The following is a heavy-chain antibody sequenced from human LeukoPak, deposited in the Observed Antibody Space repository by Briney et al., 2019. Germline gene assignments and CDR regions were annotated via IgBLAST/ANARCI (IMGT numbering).Heavy chain of an antibody. Sequence: PGGSLRLSCAASGSTFSSYWMSWVRQAPGKGLEWVANIKQDGSEDYYVDSVKGRFTISRDNAKNSLYLQMNSLRVEDTAMYYCASTTGSYYPTFDSWGQGTLVSVSS. CDR3: ASTTGSYYPTFDS. CDR2: IKQDGSED. J-gene: IGHJ4*02. D-gene: IGHD3-10*01. V-gene: IGHV3-7*01. CDR1: GSTFSSYW.